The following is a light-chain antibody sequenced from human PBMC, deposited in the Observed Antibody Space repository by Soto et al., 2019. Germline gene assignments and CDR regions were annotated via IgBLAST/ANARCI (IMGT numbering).Light chain of an antibody. V-gene: IGKV1-17*01. CDR1: QGIGND. Sequence: DIQMTQSPSSLSASVGDRVTITCRAGQGIGNDLIWFQQRPGKVPKRLIYAASTLDSGVPSRCSGSGSGTELTLTINSLQPEDFVTYYCLQHNTYPYAFGQGTKLEIK. CDR2: AAS. CDR3: LQHNTYPYA. J-gene: IGKJ2*01.